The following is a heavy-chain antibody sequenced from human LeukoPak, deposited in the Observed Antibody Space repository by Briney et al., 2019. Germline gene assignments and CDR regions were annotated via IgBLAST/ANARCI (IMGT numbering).Heavy chain of an antibody. D-gene: IGHD1-1*01. CDR1: GYTFTGYY. CDR2: INPNSGGT. J-gene: IGHJ4*02. V-gene: IGHV1-2*02. CDR3: ARDTGNWEYYFDY. Sequence: ASVKVSCKASGYTFTGYYMHWVRQAPGQGLEWMGWINPNSGGTNYAQKLQGRVTMTTDTSTSTAYMELRSLRSDDTAVYYCARDTGNWEYYFDYWGQGTLVTVSS.